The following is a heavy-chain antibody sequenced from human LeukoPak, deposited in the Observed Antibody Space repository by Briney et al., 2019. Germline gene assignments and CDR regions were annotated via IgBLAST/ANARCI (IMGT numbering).Heavy chain of an antibody. Sequence: PSETLSLTCAVYGGSFSGYYWSWIRQPPGKGLEWIGEINHSGSTNYNPSLKSRVTMSVDTSKNQFSLKLSSVTAADTAVYYCARHGGSSWGGNWFDPWGQGTLVTVSS. CDR1: GGSFSGYY. D-gene: IGHD6-13*01. V-gene: IGHV4-34*01. CDR3: ARHGGSSWGGNWFDP. J-gene: IGHJ5*02. CDR2: INHSGST.